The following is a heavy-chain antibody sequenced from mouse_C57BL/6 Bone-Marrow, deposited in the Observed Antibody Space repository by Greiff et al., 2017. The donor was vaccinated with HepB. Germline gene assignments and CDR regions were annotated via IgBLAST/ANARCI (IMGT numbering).Heavy chain of an antibody. CDR3: ARNSNYVGYWYFDV. J-gene: IGHJ1*03. CDR2: IYPGSGNT. Sequence: VQLQQSGAELVRPGASVKLSCKASGYTFTDYYINWVKQRPGQGLEWIARIYPGSGNTYYNEKFKGKATLTAEKSSSTSYMQLSSLTSEDSAVYFCARNSNYVGYWYFDVWGTGTTVTVSS. V-gene: IGHV1-76*01. D-gene: IGHD2-5*01. CDR1: GYTFTDYY.